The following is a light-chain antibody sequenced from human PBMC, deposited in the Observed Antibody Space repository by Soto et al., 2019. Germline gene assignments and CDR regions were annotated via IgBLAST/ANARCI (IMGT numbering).Light chain of an antibody. J-gene: IGKJ5*01. V-gene: IGKV3-20*01. CDR3: QQYGSSPRIT. CDR2: GAS. CDR1: QSVSSN. Sequence: EIVMSKSLSTLSVTPEERDTLSCRASQSVSSNLAWYQQKPGQAPRLLIYGASTRATGIPDRFSGSGSGTDFTLAISRLEPEDFAVYYCQQYGSSPRITFGQGTRLEI.